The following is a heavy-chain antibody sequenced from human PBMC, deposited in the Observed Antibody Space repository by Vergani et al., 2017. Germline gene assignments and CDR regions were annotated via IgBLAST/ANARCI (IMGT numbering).Heavy chain of an antibody. CDR1: GGSISSGGYY. V-gene: IGHV4-31*01. Sequence: QVQLQESGPGLVKPSQTLSLTCTVSGGSISSGGYYWSWIRQHPGKGLEWIGYIYPGDSDTRYSPSFQGQVTISADKSISTAYLQWSSLKASDTAMYYCARYGGNSIGVGYYFDYWGQGTLVTVSS. CDR3: ARYGGNSIGVGYYFDY. J-gene: IGHJ4*02. D-gene: IGHD4-23*01. CDR2: IYPGDSDT.